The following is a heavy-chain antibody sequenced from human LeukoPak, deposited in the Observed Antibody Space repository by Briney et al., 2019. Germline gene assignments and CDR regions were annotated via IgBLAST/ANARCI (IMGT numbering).Heavy chain of an antibody. CDR2: ISYSGST. D-gene: IGHD3-22*01. CDR3: ARRGNYYDSSGYYHHLYFDL. J-gene: IGHJ2*01. Sequence: SETLSLTCTVSGGSIINYYWSWVRQPPGKGREWSGSISYSGSTKYNTSVKSRVTISVDTSKNQFSLKLGSVTAADTAVYYWARRGNYYDSSGYYHHLYFDLWGPGTLVTVSS. CDR1: GGSIINYY. V-gene: IGHV4-59*01.